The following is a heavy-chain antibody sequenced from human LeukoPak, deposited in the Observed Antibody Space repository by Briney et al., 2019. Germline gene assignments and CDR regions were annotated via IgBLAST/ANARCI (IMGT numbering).Heavy chain of an antibody. CDR2: ISSSGSTI. CDR1: GFTFSSHE. J-gene: IGHJ4*02. Sequence: GGSLRLSCAASGFTFSSHEMNWVRQAPGKGLEWVSYISSSGSTIYYADSVKGRFTISRDNAKNSLYLQMNSLSAEDTAVYYCARDLGSSWSSYFDYWGQGTLVTVSS. CDR3: ARDLGSSWSSYFDY. D-gene: IGHD6-13*01. V-gene: IGHV3-48*03.